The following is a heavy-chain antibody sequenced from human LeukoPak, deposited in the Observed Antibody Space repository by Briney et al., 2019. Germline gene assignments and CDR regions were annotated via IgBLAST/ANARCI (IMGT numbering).Heavy chain of an antibody. CDR3: GRDSYFANDC. CDR1: GFALRNNW. V-gene: IGHV3-74*01. D-gene: IGHD2/OR15-2a*01. CDR2: VNGDGSAT. J-gene: IGHJ4*02. Sequence: PGGSLRLSREAFGFALRNNWMHWVRQAPGKGLVWVSFVNGDGSATTYADSVKGRFTISRGNARNTLYLEMNSLRAEDTAVYYCGRDSYFANDCWGQGTLVTVSS.